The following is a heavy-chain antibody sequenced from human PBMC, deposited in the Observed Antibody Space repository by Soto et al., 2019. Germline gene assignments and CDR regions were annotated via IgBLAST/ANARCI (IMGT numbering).Heavy chain of an antibody. J-gene: IGHJ4*02. Sequence: GGSLRLSCAASGFSLSTYAMMWVRQALGKGQEWVAGMNGSGDDIRYADPVKGRFTISKDNSKNTLYLQMTRPRAEDTAIYYCAKDLVYDAGLWLVGNCGQGTLVNVSS. CDR3: AKDLVYDAGLWLVGN. CDR2: MNGSGDDI. D-gene: IGHD2-21*01. CDR1: GFSLSTYA. V-gene: IGHV3-23*01.